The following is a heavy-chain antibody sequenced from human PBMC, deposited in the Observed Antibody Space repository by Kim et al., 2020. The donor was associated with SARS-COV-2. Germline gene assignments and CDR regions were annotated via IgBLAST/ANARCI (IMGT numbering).Heavy chain of an antibody. Sequence: GESLKISCEGSGYTFTDYWIGWVRQRPGKGLEWMGIIYPGDSDTRYSASFEGQVTISADRSVNTVYLQWSGLRASDTAMYWCTRYGSGDSSLPSEVWFDSWGQGTLVTVSS. CDR2: IYPGDSDT. D-gene: IGHD2-2*03. V-gene: IGHV5-51*01. J-gene: IGHJ5*01. CDR3: TRYGSGDSSLPSEVWFDS. CDR1: GYTFTDYW.